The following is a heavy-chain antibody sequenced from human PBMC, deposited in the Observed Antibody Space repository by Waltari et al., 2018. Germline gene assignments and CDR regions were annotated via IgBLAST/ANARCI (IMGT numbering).Heavy chain of an antibody. D-gene: IGHD2-15*01. CDR2: INHSGST. CDR1: GGSFSGYY. J-gene: IGHJ6*03. Sequence: QVQLQQWGAGLLKPSETLSLTCAVYGGSFSGYYWSWIRQPPGKGLEWIGEINHSGSTNYNPSLKSRVTISVDTSKNQFSLKRSSGTAADTAVYYCARGGYALGYYYYYYMDVWGKGTTVTVSS. CDR3: ARGGYALGYYYYYYMDV. V-gene: IGHV4-34*01.